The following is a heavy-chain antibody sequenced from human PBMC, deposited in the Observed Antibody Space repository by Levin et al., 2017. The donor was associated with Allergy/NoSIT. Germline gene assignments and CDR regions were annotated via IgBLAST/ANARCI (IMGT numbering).Heavy chain of an antibody. CDR3: ARPNWGAFDC. CDR2: IDSGSATI. D-gene: IGHD3-16*01. J-gene: IGHJ3*01. V-gene: IGHV3-48*01. Sequence: GGSLRLSCAASGFTFSIYGMNWVRQAPGKGLEWVSYIDSGSATINYADSVKGRFTISRDNAKNSLYLQMNSLRAEDTAVYYCARPNWGAFDCWGRGTTVTVSS. CDR1: GFTFSIYG.